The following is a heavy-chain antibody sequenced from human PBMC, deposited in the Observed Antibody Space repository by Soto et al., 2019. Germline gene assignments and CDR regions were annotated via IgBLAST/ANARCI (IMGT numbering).Heavy chain of an antibody. D-gene: IGHD3-10*01. CDR2: ISYDGSNK. V-gene: IGHV3-30*18. CDR3: AKDYYGSGSYQTGLCYYYGMDV. Sequence: PGGSLRLSCAASGFTFSSYGMHWVRQAPGKGLEWVAVISYDGSNKYYADSVKGRFTISRDNSKNTLYLQMNSLRAEDTAVYYCAKDYYGSGSYQTGLCYYYGMDVWGQGTTVSVS. J-gene: IGHJ6*02. CDR1: GFTFSSYG.